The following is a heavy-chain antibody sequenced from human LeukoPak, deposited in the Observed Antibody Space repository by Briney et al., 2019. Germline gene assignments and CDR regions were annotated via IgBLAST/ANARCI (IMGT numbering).Heavy chain of an antibody. CDR1: GGSFSGYY. J-gene: IGHJ4*02. D-gene: IGHD1-26*01. CDR2: INHSGST. Sequence: PSETLSLTCAVYGGSFSGYYWSWIRQPPGKGLEWIGEINHSGSTDYNPSLKSRVTISVDTSKNQFSLKLSSVAAADTAMYYCARAQVGATSSFDYWGQGTLVTVSS. V-gene: IGHV4-34*01. CDR3: ARAQVGATSSFDY.